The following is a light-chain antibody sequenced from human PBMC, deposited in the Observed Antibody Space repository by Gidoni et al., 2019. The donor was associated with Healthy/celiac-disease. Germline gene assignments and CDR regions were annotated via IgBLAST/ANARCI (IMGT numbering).Light chain of an antibody. CDR2: AAS. CDR1: QSISSY. J-gene: IGKJ2*01. CDR3: QQSYSTPPS. Sequence: DIQMTQSPSSLSASVGDRVTITCRASQSISSYLNWYQQKPGKAPKLLFYAASSLQSGVPSRFSGSGSGTDFTLTISNLQPEDFATYYCQQSYSTPPSFGQGTKLEIK. V-gene: IGKV1-39*01.